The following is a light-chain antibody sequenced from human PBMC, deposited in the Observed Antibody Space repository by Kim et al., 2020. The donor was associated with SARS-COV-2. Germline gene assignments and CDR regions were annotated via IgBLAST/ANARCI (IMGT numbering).Light chain of an antibody. Sequence: VSPGQTARITCSGDALPKQYAYWYQQKPGQAPVLVIYKDSERPSGIPERFSGSSSGTTVTLTICGVQAEDEADYYCQSADSSGTWVFGGGTQLTVL. CDR1: ALPKQY. CDR3: QSADSSGTWV. V-gene: IGLV3-25*03. CDR2: KDS. J-gene: IGLJ3*02.